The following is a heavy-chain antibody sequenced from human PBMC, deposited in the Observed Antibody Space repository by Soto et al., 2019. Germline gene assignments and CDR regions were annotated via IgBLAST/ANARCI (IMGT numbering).Heavy chain of an antibody. J-gene: IGHJ3*02. V-gene: IGHV3-23*01. D-gene: IGHD2-21*02. CDR3: AKPRGYGRDSRHDAFDI. CDR1: GFNPSNYA. Sequence: EVQLLESGGGLVQPGGSLRLSFAASGFNPSNYAMNWVRQAPGKGLEWVSAISGSGSSTYYADSVKGRFAISRDNSKNTLYLQMDSLRADDTAVYYCAKPRGYGRDSRHDAFDIWVQGTMLTVSS. CDR2: ISGSGSST.